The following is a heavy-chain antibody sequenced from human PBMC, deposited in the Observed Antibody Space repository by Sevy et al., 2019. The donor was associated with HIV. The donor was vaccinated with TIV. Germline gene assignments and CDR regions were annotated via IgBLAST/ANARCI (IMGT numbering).Heavy chain of an antibody. D-gene: IGHD3-3*01. Sequence: GGSLRLSCVGSGFRFGSQAMSWVRQAPGKGLEWVSGMSGRGDSRGYAHSVKGRFTISRDNSKNTVYLQRNSLTAEDTALYYCAKDVPDQSWYDDFLSGSACFDYWGRGILVTVS. CDR3: AKDVPDQSWYDDFLSGSACFDY. CDR2: MSGRGDSR. CDR1: GFRFGSQA. J-gene: IGHJ4*01. V-gene: IGHV3-23*01.